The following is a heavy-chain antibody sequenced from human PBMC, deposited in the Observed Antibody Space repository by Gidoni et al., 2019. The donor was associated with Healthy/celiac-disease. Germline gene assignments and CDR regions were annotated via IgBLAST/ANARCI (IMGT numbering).Heavy chain of an antibody. V-gene: IGHV4-34*01. CDR2: INHSGST. Sequence: QVQLQQWGAGLLKPSETLSLTCAVYGGSFSGYYWRWIRQPPGKGLEWIGEINHSGSTNYNPSLKSRVTISVDTFKNQFSLKLSSVTAADTAVYYCARGRPGILPPGSNWFDPWGQGTLVTVSS. J-gene: IGHJ5*02. CDR3: ARGRPGILPPGSNWFDP. CDR1: GGSFSGYY. D-gene: IGHD1-26*01.